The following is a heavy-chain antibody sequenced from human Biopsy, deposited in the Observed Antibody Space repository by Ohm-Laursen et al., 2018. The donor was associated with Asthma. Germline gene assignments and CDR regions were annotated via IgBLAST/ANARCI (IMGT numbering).Heavy chain of an antibody. J-gene: IGHJ4*02. CDR2: ISFDGSNK. CDR3: AKDVFPGWELRRGPDY. Sequence: SLRLSCAASGFTFSNYGMHRLRPAPGKGLDWVAVISFDGSNKNYTDSVKGRFTISRDNSRNTLHLQMNSLRAEDTAVYYCAKDVFPGWELRRGPDYWGQGTLVTVSS. CDR1: GFTFSNYG. V-gene: IGHV3-30*18. D-gene: IGHD1-26*01.